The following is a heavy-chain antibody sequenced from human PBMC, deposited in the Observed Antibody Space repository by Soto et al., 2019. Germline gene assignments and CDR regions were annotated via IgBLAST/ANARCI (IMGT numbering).Heavy chain of an antibody. CDR1: GGSISSSSYY. Sequence: QLQLQESGPGLVKPSETLSLTCTVSGGSISSSSYYWGWIRQPPGKGLEWIGSIYYSGSTYYNPSLKSRVTISVDTSKNQFSLKLSSVTAADTAVYYCARHLSRNVFDYWGQGTLVTVSS. CDR2: IYYSGST. D-gene: IGHD2-8*01. J-gene: IGHJ4*02. V-gene: IGHV4-39*01. CDR3: ARHLSRNVFDY.